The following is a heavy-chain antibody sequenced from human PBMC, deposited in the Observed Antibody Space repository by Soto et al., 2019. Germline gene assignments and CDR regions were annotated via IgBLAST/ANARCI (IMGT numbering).Heavy chain of an antibody. CDR1: GFTFSSYW. CDR3: AKDVHYDSSGGLDY. D-gene: IGHD3-22*01. Sequence: GGSLRLSCAASGFTFSSYWMSWVRQAPGRGLEWVSAISGVGGGTYYVDSVKGRFIISRDNAKNTVYLQVNGLRTEDTDFYYCAKDVHYDSSGGLDYWGQGTLVTVSS. V-gene: IGHV3-23*01. CDR2: ISGVGGGT. J-gene: IGHJ4*02.